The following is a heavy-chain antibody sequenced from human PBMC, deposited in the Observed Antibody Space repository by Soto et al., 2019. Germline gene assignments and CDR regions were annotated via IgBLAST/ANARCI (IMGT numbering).Heavy chain of an antibody. CDR2: IYYSGST. CDR3: ARGESYDFWSGYYFDY. D-gene: IGHD3-3*01. CDR1: GGSISSYY. Sequence: QVQLQESGPGLVKPSETLSLTCTVSGGSISSYYWSWIRQPPGKGLEWIGYIYYSGSTNYNPSLKSRVTMSVDTSKNQFSLKLSSVTAADTAVYYCARGESYDFWSGYYFDYRCQGTLVTVSS. J-gene: IGHJ4*02. V-gene: IGHV4-59*01.